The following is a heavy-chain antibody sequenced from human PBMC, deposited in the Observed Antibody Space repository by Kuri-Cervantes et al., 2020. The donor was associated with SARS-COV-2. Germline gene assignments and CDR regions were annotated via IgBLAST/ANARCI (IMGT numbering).Heavy chain of an antibody. V-gene: IGHV1-2*04. CDR2: INPNSGGT. CDR1: GYTFTGYY. Sequence: ASVKVSCKASGYTFTGYYMNGVRQAPGQGLEWMGWINPNSGGTNYAQKFQGWVTMTRDTSISTVYMELSRLRSDDTAVYYCARSTHFRRLVVISQGGAFDIWGQGTMVTISS. D-gene: IGHD3-22*01. CDR3: ARSTHFRRLVVISQGGAFDI. J-gene: IGHJ3*02.